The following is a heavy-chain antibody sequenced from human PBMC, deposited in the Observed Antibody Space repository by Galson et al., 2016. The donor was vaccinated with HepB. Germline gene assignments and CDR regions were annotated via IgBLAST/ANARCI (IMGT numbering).Heavy chain of an antibody. CDR3: ARDQGYSGSYLRYFDL. CDR1: GFTFSDHE. D-gene: IGHD1-26*01. CDR2: ICSGGSTI. Sequence: SLRLSCAASGFTFSDHELNWVRQAPGKGLEWVSYICSGGSTIYKADSVKGRFTISRDNAENSLYLQMNSLRAEDTAVYYCARDQGYSGSYLRYFDLWGRGTLVTVSS. V-gene: IGHV3-48*03. J-gene: IGHJ2*01.